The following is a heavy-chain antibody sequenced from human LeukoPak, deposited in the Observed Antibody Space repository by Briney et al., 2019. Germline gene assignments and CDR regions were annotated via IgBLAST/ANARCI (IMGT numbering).Heavy chain of an antibody. J-gene: IGHJ4*02. D-gene: IGHD1-26*01. CDR1: GGSFSGYC. V-gene: IGHV4-34*01. Sequence: PSETLSLTCAVYGGSFSGYCWSWIRQPPGKGLEWIGEINHSGSTNYNPSLKSRVTISADTSKNQFSLKLSSVTAEDTAVYSCVTGVGSTPPLVDYWGQGTLVSVSS. CDR2: INHSGST. CDR3: VTGVGSTPPLVDY.